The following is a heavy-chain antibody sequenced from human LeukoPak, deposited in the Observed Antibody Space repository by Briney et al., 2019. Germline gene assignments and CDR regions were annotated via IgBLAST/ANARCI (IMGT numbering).Heavy chain of an antibody. Sequence: PGGSVRLSCAASGFTFSSYWMHWVRQAPAKGLVWVSRINDDGSSTHYAESVKGRFTISRDNAKNTLYLQMNSLRAEVRAVYYCAREGRDYGGNPFDYWGQGTLVTVSS. CDR3: AREGRDYGGNPFDY. CDR2: INDDGSST. D-gene: IGHD4-23*01. J-gene: IGHJ4*02. CDR1: GFTFSSYW. V-gene: IGHV3-74*01.